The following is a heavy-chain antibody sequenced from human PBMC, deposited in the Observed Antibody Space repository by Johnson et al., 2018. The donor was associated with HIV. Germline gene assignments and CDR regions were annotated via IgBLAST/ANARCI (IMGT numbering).Heavy chain of an antibody. CDR1: GFTFSSYA. CDR2: ISYDGSNK. V-gene: IGHV3-30*04. D-gene: IGHD6-19*01. CDR3: AKVSGWPRGAFDI. J-gene: IGHJ3*02. Sequence: QVQLVESGGGVVQPGRSLRLSCAASGFTFSSYAMHWVRQAPGKGLEWVAVISYDGSNKYSADSVKGRFTISRDNSKNTLYLQMNGLRAEDTAVYYCAKVSGWPRGAFDIWGQGTMVTVAS.